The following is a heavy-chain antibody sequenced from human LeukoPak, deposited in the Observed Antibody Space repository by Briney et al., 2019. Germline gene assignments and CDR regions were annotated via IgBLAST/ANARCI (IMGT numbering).Heavy chain of an antibody. CDR1: GFSFSSYA. V-gene: IGHV3-23*01. CDR3: ARDNSLGERGVIIGY. D-gene: IGHD3-10*01. Sequence: GGSLRLSCAASGFSFSSYAMTWVRQAPGKGLEWVSVITGSGGSTYYADSVKGRFTISRDNSKNTLYLQMNSLRAEDTAVYYCARDNSLGERGVIIGYWGQGTLVTVSS. CDR2: ITGSGGST. J-gene: IGHJ4*02.